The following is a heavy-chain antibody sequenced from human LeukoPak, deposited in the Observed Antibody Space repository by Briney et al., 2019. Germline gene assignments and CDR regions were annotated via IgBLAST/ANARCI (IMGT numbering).Heavy chain of an antibody. V-gene: IGHV4-34*01. J-gene: IGHJ5*02. CDR1: GGSFSGYY. D-gene: IGHD1-7*01. CDR3: ARGRGELELLP. Sequence: SETLSLTCAVYGGSFSGYYWSWIRQPPGKGLEWIGEINHSGSINYNPSLKSRVTISVDTSKNQFSLKLSSVTAADTAVYYCARGRGELELLPWGQGTLVTVSS. CDR2: INHSGSI.